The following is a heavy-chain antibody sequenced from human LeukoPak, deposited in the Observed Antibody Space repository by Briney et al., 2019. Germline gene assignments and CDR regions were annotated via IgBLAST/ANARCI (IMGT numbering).Heavy chain of an antibody. J-gene: IGHJ4*02. CDR2: IKSKNEGGTT. D-gene: IGHD4-23*01. V-gene: IGHV3-15*01. CDR1: GVTFTNTC. CDR3: TTDPPTVVKA. Sequence: GVSLRLSCAAPGVTFTNTCRSWVRQAPGKGLEWVGRIKSKNEGGTTEYAAPVKGRFTISRDDSKNTLYLQMNSLETEDTAVYYCTTDPPTVVKAWGQGTLVTVSS.